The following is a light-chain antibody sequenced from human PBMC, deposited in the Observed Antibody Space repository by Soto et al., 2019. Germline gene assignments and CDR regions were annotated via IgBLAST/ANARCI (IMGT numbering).Light chain of an antibody. J-gene: IGLJ1*01. Sequence: QSVLTQPPSVSGAPGQRVTISCTGRSSNIGADYDIHWYQQVPGRAPKLLISGNTNRPSGVPDRFSGSKSGTSASLAITGLQAEDEADYYCQSYDISLSANVFGTGTKLNVL. CDR2: GNT. CDR1: SSNIGADYD. CDR3: QSYDISLSANV. V-gene: IGLV1-40*01.